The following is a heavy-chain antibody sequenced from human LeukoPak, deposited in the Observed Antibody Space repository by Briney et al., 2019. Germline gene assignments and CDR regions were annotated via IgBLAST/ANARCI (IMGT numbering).Heavy chain of an antibody. CDR2: ISKTSVYI. Sequence: GGSLRLSCAASGFSFSTYSMNWVRQVPGKGLEWVSSISKTSVYIYYADSLKGRFTVSRDNAKNSLYLQMNSLRAEDTAVYYCAREQAGSYTILNGFDIWGQGTMVTVSS. J-gene: IGHJ3*02. CDR1: GFSFSTYS. V-gene: IGHV3-21*01. CDR3: AREQAGSYTILNGFDI. D-gene: IGHD1-26*01.